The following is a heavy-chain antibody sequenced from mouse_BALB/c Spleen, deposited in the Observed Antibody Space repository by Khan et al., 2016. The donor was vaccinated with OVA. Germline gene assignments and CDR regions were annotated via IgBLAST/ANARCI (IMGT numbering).Heavy chain of an antibody. CDR1: GYSITSGYG. D-gene: IGHD1-2*01. V-gene: IGHV3-2*02. CDR3: ARTARIKY. J-gene: IGHJ2*01. Sequence: VQLQQSGPGLVKPSQSLSLTCTFTGYSITSGYGWNLIRQFPGNKLEWMGYISYSGSTNYNPSLKNPISITRDTSKNQFFLQLNSVTTEDTATYDCARTARIKYWGQGTTLTVSS. CDR2: ISYSGST.